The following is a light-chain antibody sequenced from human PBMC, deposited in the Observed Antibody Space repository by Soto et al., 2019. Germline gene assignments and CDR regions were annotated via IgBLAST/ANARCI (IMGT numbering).Light chain of an antibody. J-gene: IGLJ2*01. Sequence: QSVLTQPPSVSAAPGQKVTISCSGSSSNIGNNYVSWFQHLPGAAPKLLIYDNYKRPSGIPDRFSGSKSGTSATLGITGLQTRDEADYYCATWDSSLSAVVFGGGTKLTVL. CDR1: SSNIGNNY. CDR2: DNY. CDR3: ATWDSSLSAVV. V-gene: IGLV1-51*01.